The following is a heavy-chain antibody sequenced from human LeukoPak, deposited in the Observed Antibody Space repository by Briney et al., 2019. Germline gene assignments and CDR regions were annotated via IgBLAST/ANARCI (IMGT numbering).Heavy chain of an antibody. Sequence: GGPLRLSCAASGFTFSSYWMSWVRQAPGKGLEWVANIKQDGSEKYYVHSVKGRFTISRDNAKNSLYLQMNSLRAEDTALYYCARGRYSGSYLLDYWGQGTLVTVSS. CDR1: GFTFSSYW. D-gene: IGHD1-26*01. CDR2: IKQDGSEK. CDR3: ARGRYSGSYLLDY. V-gene: IGHV3-7*01. J-gene: IGHJ4*02.